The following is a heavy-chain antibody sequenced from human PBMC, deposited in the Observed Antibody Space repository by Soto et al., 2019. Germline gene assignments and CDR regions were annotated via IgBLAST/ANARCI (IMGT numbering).Heavy chain of an antibody. CDR3: ARDEQWLVRGWFDP. J-gene: IGHJ5*02. CDR1: GGTFSSYT. V-gene: IGHV1-69*04. CDR2: IIPILGIA. Sequence: SVKVSCKASGGTFSSYTISWVRQAPGQGLEWMGRIIPILGIANYAQKFQGRVTITADKSTSTAYMELSSLRSEDTAVYYCARDEQWLVRGWFDPWGQGTLVTVSS. D-gene: IGHD6-19*01.